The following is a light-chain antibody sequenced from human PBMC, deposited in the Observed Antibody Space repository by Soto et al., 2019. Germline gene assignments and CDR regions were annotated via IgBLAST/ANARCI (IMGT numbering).Light chain of an antibody. V-gene: IGKV3-11*01. J-gene: IGKJ4*01. CDR2: DAS. Sequence: EIVLTQSPATLSLSPGERAALSCRASQSVSSYLAWYQQKPGQAPRLLIYDASKRAPGIPARFTGSGSGTDFTLAISRLEPEDFAVYFCQQRSNWPRTFGGGTKVEI. CDR1: QSVSSY. CDR3: QQRSNWPRT.